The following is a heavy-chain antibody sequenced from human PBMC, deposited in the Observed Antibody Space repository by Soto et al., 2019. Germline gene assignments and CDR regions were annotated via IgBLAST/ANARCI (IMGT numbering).Heavy chain of an antibody. CDR3: ARGRGVYDSSGHSY. V-gene: IGHV3-30*01. D-gene: IGHD3-22*01. J-gene: IGHJ4*02. Sequence: SVKGRFTISRDNPKNTLYLQMKSLRAEDTAVYYCARGRGVYDSSGHSYWGQGTLVTVSS.